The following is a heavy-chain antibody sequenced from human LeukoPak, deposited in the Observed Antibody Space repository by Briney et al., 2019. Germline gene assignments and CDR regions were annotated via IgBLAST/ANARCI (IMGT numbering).Heavy chain of an antibody. J-gene: IGHJ5*02. CDR3: ARDKGPAYCGGDCNNWFDP. V-gene: IGHV1-3*02. D-gene: IGHD2-21*02. CDR2: SNAGNGNT. CDR1: GYTFTSYA. Sequence: GASVKVSCKASGYTFTSYAMHWVRQAPGQRLEWMGWSNAGNGNTKYSQEFQGRVTITRDTSASTAYMELSSLRSEDTAVYYCARDKGPAYCGGDCNNWFDPWGQGTLVTVSS.